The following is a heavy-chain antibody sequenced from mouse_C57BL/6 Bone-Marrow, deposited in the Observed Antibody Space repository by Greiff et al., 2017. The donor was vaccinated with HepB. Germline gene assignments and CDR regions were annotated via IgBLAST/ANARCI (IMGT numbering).Heavy chain of an antibody. J-gene: IGHJ2*01. D-gene: IGHD4-1*01. CDR1: GYTFTDYE. Sequence: QVQLQQSGDELVRPGASVTLSCKASGYTFTDYEMHWVKQTPVHGLEWIGAIDPETGGTAYNQKFKGKAILTADKSSSTAYMELRSLTSEDSAVYYCTLANWDPVEYYFDYWGQGTTLTVSS. CDR3: TLANWDPVEYYFDY. CDR2: IDPETGGT. V-gene: IGHV1-15*01.